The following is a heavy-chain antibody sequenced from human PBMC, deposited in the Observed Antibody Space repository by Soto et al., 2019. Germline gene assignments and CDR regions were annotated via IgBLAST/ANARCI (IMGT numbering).Heavy chain of an antibody. J-gene: IGHJ4*02. CDR1: GGSFSGYY. V-gene: IGHV4-34*01. CDR2: INHSGST. D-gene: IGHD6-13*01. Sequence: QVQLQQWGAGLLKPSETLSLTCAVYGGSFSGYYWSWIRQPPGKGLEWIGEINHSGSTNYNPSLKSRVTISVDTSKNQFSLKLSSLTAADTAVYYCARGIRTYSSSSRQTAYFDYWGQGTLVTVSS. CDR3: ARGIRTYSSSSRQTAYFDY.